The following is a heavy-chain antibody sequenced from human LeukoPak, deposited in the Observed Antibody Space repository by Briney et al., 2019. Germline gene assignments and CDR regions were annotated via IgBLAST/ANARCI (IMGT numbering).Heavy chain of an antibody. CDR3: ARRWSYLNDAFDI. V-gene: IGHV5-51*01. D-gene: IGHD1-26*01. J-gene: IGHJ3*02. CDR2: IYPGDSDT. CDR1: GYSFTSYW. Sequence: GESLKISCQGSGYSFTSYWIGWVRQMPGKGLEWMGIIYPGDSDTRYSPSFQGQVTISADKSISTAYLQWSSLKASDTAMYYCARRWSYLNDAFDIWSQGTMVTVSS.